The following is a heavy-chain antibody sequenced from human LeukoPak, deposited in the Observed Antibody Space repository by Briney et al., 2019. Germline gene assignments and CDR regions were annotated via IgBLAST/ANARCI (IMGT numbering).Heavy chain of an antibody. V-gene: IGHV1-18*01. CDR3: AREGRYCSGGSCYSRPKLFDN. Sequence: ASVKVSCKASGYTFISYGISWVRQAPGQGLEWMGWISTYHGNTDYAQEFQGRVTMTTDTSTSTAYMELRSLRSDDAAVYYCAREGRYCSGGSCYSRPKLFDNWGQGTLVTVSS. CDR1: GYTFISYG. J-gene: IGHJ4*02. CDR2: ISTYHGNT. D-gene: IGHD2-15*01.